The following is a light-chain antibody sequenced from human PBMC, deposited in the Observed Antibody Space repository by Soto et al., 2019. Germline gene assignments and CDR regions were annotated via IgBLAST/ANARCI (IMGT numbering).Light chain of an antibody. CDR2: GAS. CDR3: QQYGSSPT. J-gene: IGKJ1*01. CDR1: QSVSSSY. Sequence: EIVLTQSPGTLSLSPGERATLSCRASQSVSSSYLAWYQQKPGQAPRLLIYGASTRATGIPDRFSGSGSGTDFTLTISRLEPEDFAVYYCQQYGSSPTFVQGTKVETK. V-gene: IGKV3-20*01.